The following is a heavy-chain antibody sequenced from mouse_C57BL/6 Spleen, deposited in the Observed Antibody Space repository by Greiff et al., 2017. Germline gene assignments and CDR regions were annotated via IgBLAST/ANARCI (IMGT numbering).Heavy chain of an antibody. D-gene: IGHD1-1*01. Sequence: QVQLQQSGPELVKPGASVKISCKASGYAFSSSWMNWVKQRPGKGLEWIGRIYPGDGDTNYNGNFKGKATLTADKSASTAYMQLSSLTSEDSAVYFCAIYGSSFFFDYWGQGTTLTVSS. CDR2: IYPGDGDT. V-gene: IGHV1-82*01. CDR1: GYAFSSSW. CDR3: AIYGSSFFFDY. J-gene: IGHJ2*01.